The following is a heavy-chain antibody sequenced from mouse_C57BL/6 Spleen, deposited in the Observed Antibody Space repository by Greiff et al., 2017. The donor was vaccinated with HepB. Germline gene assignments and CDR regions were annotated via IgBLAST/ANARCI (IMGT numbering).Heavy chain of an antibody. Sequence: QVQLQQPGAELVRPGSSVKLSCKASGYTFTSYWLPWVKQRPIQGLEWIGNIDPSDSDTHYNQKFKDKATLTVDKSSSTAYMQLISLTSEDSAVYYCAREGYDNLDYWGQGTTLTVSS. D-gene: IGHD2-3*01. CDR1: GYTFTSYW. V-gene: IGHV1-52*01. CDR2: IDPSDSDT. CDR3: AREGYDNLDY. J-gene: IGHJ2*01.